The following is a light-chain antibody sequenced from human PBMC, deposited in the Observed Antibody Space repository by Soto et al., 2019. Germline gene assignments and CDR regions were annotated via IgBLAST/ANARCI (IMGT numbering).Light chain of an antibody. V-gene: IGKV3-20*01. Sequence: EIVLTQSPGTLSLSPGERATLSCRASQSVSNNYLAWYHQKPGQAPRLLIYGASNRATGIPDRFSGSGSGTSFTLTTRRLKPEVCAVYYCQQYERLPRTFGQGTKVEIK. CDR3: QQYERLPRT. J-gene: IGKJ1*01. CDR1: QSVSNNY. CDR2: GAS.